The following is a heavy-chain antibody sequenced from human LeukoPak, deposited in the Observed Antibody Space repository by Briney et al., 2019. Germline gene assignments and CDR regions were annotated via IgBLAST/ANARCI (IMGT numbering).Heavy chain of an antibody. V-gene: IGHV3-11*06. J-gene: IGHJ6*04. CDR1: GFTFSDYY. D-gene: IGHD2-2*02. CDR3: ARDPEYCSSTSCYTGYYYGMDV. Sequence: GGSLRLSCAASGFTFSDYYMSWVRQAPGKGLEWVSYISTSSSYTNYADSVKGRFTISRDNAKNTLYLQMNSLRAEDTAVYYCARDPEYCSSTSCYTGYYYGMDVWGKGTTVTVSS. CDR2: ISTSSSYT.